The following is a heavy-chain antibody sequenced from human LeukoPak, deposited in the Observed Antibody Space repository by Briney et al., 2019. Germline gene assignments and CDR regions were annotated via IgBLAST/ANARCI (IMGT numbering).Heavy chain of an antibody. J-gene: IGHJ4*02. CDR2: IYDSGST. Sequence: SETRSLTCTVAGASVSSYYWSWIRQPPGKGLEWIGYIYDSGSTNYNHSLKSRVTISVDTSKNQFSLRLSSVTAADTAVYYCARDNDGEVDYWGQGTLVTVSS. CDR3: ARDNDGEVDY. CDR1: GASVSSYY. V-gene: IGHV4-59*02. D-gene: IGHD7-27*01.